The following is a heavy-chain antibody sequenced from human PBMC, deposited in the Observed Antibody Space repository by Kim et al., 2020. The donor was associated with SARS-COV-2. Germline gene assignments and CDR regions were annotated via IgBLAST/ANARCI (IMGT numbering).Heavy chain of an antibody. V-gene: IGHV4-59*04. CDR3: APRAVVRGVITYFDF. D-gene: IGHD3-10*01. Sequence: PTLRSRVTRSVDTSKNQFSLRLSSVTAADTALYYCAPRAVVRGVITYFDFWGQGSLVTVSS. J-gene: IGHJ4*02.